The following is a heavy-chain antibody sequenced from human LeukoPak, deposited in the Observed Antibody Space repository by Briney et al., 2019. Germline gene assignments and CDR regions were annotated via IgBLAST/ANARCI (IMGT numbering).Heavy chain of an antibody. D-gene: IGHD3-3*01. V-gene: IGHV3-48*04. CDR1: GFTFSSYS. J-gene: IGHJ6*03. CDR3: ARGCPEYYDIWSGYYDYYYYMDV. CDR2: ISSSSSTI. Sequence: PGGSLRLSCAASGFTFSSYSMNWVRQAPGKGLEWVSYISSSSSTIYYADSVKGRFTISRDNAKNSLYLQMNSLRAEDTAVYYCARGCPEYYDIWSGYYDYYYYMDVWGKGTTVTVSS.